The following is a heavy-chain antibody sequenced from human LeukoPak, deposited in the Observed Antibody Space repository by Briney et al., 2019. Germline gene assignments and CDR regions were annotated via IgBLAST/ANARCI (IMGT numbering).Heavy chain of an antibody. Sequence: ASVKVSCKASGYILSSYNMHWVRQAPGQGLEWLGIINPSGGDTKYAQKFQGRVTLTRDKSTSTVYMELSSLKSDDTAVYYCARTYCAEDCSIRYFDYWGPGTLVTVSS. J-gene: IGHJ4*02. CDR3: ARTYCAEDCSIRYFDY. D-gene: IGHD2-21*02. CDR1: GYILSSYN. CDR2: INPSGGDT. V-gene: IGHV1-46*01.